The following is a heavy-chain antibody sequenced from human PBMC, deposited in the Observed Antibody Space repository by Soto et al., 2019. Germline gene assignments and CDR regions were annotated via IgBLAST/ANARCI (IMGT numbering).Heavy chain of an antibody. CDR2: ISSSGSTI. Sequence: PVGSLRLSCAASGFTFSSYEMNWVRQAPGKGLEWVSYISSSGSTIYYSDSVKGRFTISRDNAKNSLYLQMNSLRAEDTAVYYCARNGWFGELAHFDYWGQGTLVTVPS. CDR3: ARNGWFGELAHFDY. D-gene: IGHD3-10*01. J-gene: IGHJ4*02. CDR1: GFTFSSYE. V-gene: IGHV3-48*03.